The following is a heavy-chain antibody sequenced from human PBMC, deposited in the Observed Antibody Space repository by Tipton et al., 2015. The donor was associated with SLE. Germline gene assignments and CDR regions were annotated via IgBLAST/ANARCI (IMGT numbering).Heavy chain of an antibody. D-gene: IGHD3-10*01. CDR1: GGSISTYT. J-gene: IGHJ6*04. CDR2: VKRSGDT. CDR3: ARVDGGRLDV. V-gene: IGHV4-59*01. Sequence: TLSLTCTVSGGSISTYTWNWMRQPAGRRPEWIGYVKRSGDTNYNPSLDSRVRMSIDTSRAQFSLKLSAVTAADTAVYYCARVDGGRLDVWGKGITVTVSS.